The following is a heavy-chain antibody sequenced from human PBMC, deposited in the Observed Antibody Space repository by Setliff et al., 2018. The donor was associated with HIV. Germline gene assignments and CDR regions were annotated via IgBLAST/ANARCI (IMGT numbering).Heavy chain of an antibody. V-gene: IGHV3-23*01. CDR2: ISGSGGST. CDR3: ARSQGIGNYYMDV. CDR1: GFTFNTYA. D-gene: IGHD2-15*01. J-gene: IGHJ6*03. Sequence: PGGSLRLSCAASGFTFNTYAMSWVRQAPGKGLEWVSVISGSGGSTFYADSVKGRFTISRDDAKNSLYLQMNSLRAEDSAVYYCARSQGIGNYYMDVWGKGTTVTVSS.